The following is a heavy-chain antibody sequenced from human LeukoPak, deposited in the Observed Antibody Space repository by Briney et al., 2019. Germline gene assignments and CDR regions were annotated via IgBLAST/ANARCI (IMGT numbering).Heavy chain of an antibody. CDR2: ISGSGANT. CDR1: GGSISSSS. Sequence: LSLTCTVSGGSISSSSYYWGWIRQPPGKGLEWVSGISGSGANTYYADSVKGRFTISRDNAKNSLYLQMNSLRAEDTALYYCARTLWPGYSGNNDPFDIWGQGTMVTVSS. CDR3: ARTLWPGYSGNNDPFDI. J-gene: IGHJ3*02. V-gene: IGHV3-11*04. D-gene: IGHD5-12*01.